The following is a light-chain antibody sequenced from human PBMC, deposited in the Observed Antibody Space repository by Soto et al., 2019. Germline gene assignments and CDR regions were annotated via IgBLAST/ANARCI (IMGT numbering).Light chain of an antibody. J-gene: IGLJ2*01. CDR2: DVT. Sequence: QSVLTQPPSASGSPGQSVTISCTGTSSDVGGYNFVSWYQQHPGKAPKLMIYDVTERPSGVPDRFSGSKSGNTASLTVSGLQGEDAADYYCASYACSNLPVLFGVGTKVTVL. CDR3: ASYACSNLPVL. V-gene: IGLV2-8*01. CDR1: SSDVGGYNF.